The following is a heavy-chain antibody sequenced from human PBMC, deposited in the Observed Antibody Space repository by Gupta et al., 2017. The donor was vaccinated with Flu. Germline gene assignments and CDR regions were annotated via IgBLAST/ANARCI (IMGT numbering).Heavy chain of an antibody. D-gene: IGHD4-17*01. CDR1: GFSFSSYA. V-gene: IGHV3-30-3*01. Sequence: RLSCAASGFSFSSYAMYWVRQAPGKGLEWVAVISYDGGSIDYADSVKGRFTISRDNSKNTLYLQMNSLRADDTAVYYCAGYGDFASWGQGALVTGSS. CDR2: ISYDGGSI. CDR3: AGYGDFAS. J-gene: IGHJ4*02.